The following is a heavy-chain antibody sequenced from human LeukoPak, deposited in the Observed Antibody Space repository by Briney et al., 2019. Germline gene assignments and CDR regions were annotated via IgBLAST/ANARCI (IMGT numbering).Heavy chain of an antibody. D-gene: IGHD4-11*01. CDR3: ARGSSNYVFGY. Sequence: GGSLRLSCAASGFTFSSYAMSWVRQAPGKGLEWVSAISGSGGSTYYADSVKGRFTISRDNSKNTLYLQMNSLRAEDTAVYYCARGSSNYVFGYWGQGTLVTVSS. CDR1: GFTFSSYA. V-gene: IGHV3-23*01. J-gene: IGHJ4*02. CDR2: ISGSGGST.